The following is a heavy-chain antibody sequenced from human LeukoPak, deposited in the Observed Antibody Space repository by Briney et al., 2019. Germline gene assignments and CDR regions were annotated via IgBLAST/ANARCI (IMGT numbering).Heavy chain of an antibody. CDR3: ARESAGTTAFDY. D-gene: IGHD1-1*01. CDR1: GGSISSYY. CDR2: IYYSGST. J-gene: IGHJ4*02. V-gene: IGHV4-59*01. Sequence: PSETLSLTCTVSGGSISSYYWSWIRQPPGKGLEWIGYIYYSGSTNYNPSLKSRVTISVDTSKNQFSLKLSSVTAADTAVYYCARESAGTTAFDYWGQGTLVTVSS.